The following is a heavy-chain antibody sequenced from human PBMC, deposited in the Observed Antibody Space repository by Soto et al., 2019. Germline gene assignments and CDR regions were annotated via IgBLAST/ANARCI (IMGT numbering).Heavy chain of an antibody. J-gene: IGHJ4*02. CDR2: ISGSGGST. D-gene: IGHD4-17*01. CDR1: GFTFSSYA. CDR3: AKPDLYGDQYYFDY. V-gene: IGHV3-23*01. Sequence: GGSLRLSCAASGFTFSSYAMSWVRQAPGKGLEWVSAISGSGGSTYYEDSVKGRFTISRDNSKNTLYLQMNSLRAEDTAVYYCAKPDLYGDQYYFDYWGQGTLVTVSS.